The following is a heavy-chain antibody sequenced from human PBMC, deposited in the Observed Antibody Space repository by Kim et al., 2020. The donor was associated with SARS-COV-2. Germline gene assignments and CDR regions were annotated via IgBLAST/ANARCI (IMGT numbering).Heavy chain of an antibody. CDR3: ARDYYGMDV. V-gene: IGHV4-59*13. CDR2: IYYSGST. J-gene: IGHJ6*02. Sequence: SETLSLTCTVSGCSISSYYWSWIRQPPGKGLEWIGYIYYSGSTNYNPSLKSRVTISVDTSKNQFSLKLSSVTAADTAVYYCARDYYGMDVWGQGTTVTVSS. CDR1: GCSISSYY.